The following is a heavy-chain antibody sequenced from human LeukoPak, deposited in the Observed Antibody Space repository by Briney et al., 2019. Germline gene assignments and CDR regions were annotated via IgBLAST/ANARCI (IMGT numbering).Heavy chain of an antibody. V-gene: IGHV3-11*06. D-gene: IGHD6-19*01. CDR1: GFTFSDYY. Sequence: GGSLRLSCAASGFTFSDYYMSWIRQAPGKGLEWVSYISSSSSYTNYTDSVKGLFTISRDNATNSLYLKMNSLRDEDTAVYYCARAEVAVAGYNYYYYGMDVWGQGTTVTVSS. CDR3: ARAEVAVAGYNYYYYGMDV. CDR2: ISSSSSYT. J-gene: IGHJ6*02.